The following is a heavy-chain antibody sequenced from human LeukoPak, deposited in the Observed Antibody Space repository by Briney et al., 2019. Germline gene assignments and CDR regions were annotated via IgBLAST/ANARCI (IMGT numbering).Heavy chain of an antibody. CDR1: GFTFSSYV. V-gene: IGHV3-23*01. J-gene: IGHJ4*02. CDR3: AKSVVVTATTDY. Sequence: PGGSLRISCAASGFTFSSYVMSWVRQAPGKGLEWVSTISGSGGSTYYADSVKGRFTISRDNSKNTLYLQMNSLRAEDTAVYHCAKSVVVTATTDYWGQGTLVTVSA. D-gene: IGHD2-21*02. CDR2: ISGSGGST.